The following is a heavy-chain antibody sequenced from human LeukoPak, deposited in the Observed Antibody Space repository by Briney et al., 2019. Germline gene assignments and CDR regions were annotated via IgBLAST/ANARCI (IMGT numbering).Heavy chain of an antibody. V-gene: IGHV3-48*04. Sequence: GGSLRLSCAASGFTFSSYSMNWVRQAPGKGLEWVSYISSSSSTIYYADSVKGRFTISRDNAKNSLYLQMNSLRAEDTAVYYCARERGWYRVAFDIWGQGTMVTVSS. CDR3: ARERGWYRVAFDI. CDR1: GFTFSSYS. D-gene: IGHD2-15*01. CDR2: ISSSSSTI. J-gene: IGHJ3*02.